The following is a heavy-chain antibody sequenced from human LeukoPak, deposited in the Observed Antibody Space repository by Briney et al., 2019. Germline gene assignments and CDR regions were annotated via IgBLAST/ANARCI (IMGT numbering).Heavy chain of an antibody. CDR3: AKVSTYGSGSPGGD. Sequence: GGSLRLSCAASGFTFSSYGMSWVRQAPGKGLEWVSDISGSGGSTYYADCVKGRFTISRDNSKNTLYLQMNSLRAEDTAVYYCAKVSTYGSGSPGGDWGQGTLVTVSS. V-gene: IGHV3-23*01. CDR2: ISGSGGST. D-gene: IGHD3-10*01. J-gene: IGHJ4*02. CDR1: GFTFSSYG.